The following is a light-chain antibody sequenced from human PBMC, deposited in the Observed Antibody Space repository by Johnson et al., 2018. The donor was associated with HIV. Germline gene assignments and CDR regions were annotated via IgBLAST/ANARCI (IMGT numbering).Light chain of an antibody. J-gene: IGLJ1*01. CDR3: GTWDSSLSAYV. CDR2: ENN. Sequence: QSVLTQPPSVSAAPGQKVNIYCSGSSSNIGKNYVSWYQHLPGTAPKLVIHENNNRPSGIPDRFSGSKSGTSATLGITGLQTGDEADYYCGTWDSSLSAYVFGTGTKVTVL. CDR1: SSNIGKNY. V-gene: IGLV1-51*02.